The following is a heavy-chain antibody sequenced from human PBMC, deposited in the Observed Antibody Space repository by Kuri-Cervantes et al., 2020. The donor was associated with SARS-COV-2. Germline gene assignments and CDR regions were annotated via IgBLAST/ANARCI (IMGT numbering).Heavy chain of an antibody. V-gene: IGHV4-61*10. Sequence: SETLSLTCAVSGVPVSGGTYYWSWIRQPVGKGLGWIGFIYASGGTSYNASLKSRVTISVDTSKNQFSLKLGSVTAADTAVYYCARVRYYDTSDGYYYYYYMDVWGKGTTVTVSS. CDR2: IYASGGT. D-gene: IGHD3-22*01. J-gene: IGHJ6*03. CDR3: ARVRYYDTSDGYYYYYYMDV. CDR1: GVPVSGGTYY.